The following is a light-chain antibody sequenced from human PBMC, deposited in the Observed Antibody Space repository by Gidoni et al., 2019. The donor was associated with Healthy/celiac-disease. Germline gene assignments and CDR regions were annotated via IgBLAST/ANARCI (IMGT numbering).Light chain of an antibody. CDR1: QSVSSSY. J-gene: IGKJ3*01. CDR3: QQYNSSSFT. CDR2: GAS. Sequence: VWTQLLGTLSLSPEERATLSCRASQSVSSSYLAWYQQKPGQAPRLLIYGASSRGTGIPYRFSGSGSGTDFTLTISRLEPEDFAVYCCQQYNSSSFTFGPGTRVDIK. V-gene: IGKV3-20*01.